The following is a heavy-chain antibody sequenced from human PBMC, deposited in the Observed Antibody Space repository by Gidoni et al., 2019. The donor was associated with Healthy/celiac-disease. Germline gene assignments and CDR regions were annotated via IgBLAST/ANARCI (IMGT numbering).Heavy chain of an antibody. V-gene: IGHV4-39*01. D-gene: IGHD3-16*01. CDR1: GCSISSSSYS. CDR3: ASGPMEEYDYVWGSESFDY. Sequence: QLQLQESGPGLEKPSETLSITCTVSGCSISSSSYSWGWIRQPPGKGLEWIGSIYYSGITYYNPSLKSRVTISVDTSKNQFSLKLSSVTAADTAVYYCASGPMEEYDYVWGSESFDYWGQGTLVTVSS. CDR2: IYYSGIT. J-gene: IGHJ4*02.